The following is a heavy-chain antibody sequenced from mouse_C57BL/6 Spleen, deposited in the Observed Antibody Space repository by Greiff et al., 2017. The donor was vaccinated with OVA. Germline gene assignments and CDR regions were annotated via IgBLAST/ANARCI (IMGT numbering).Heavy chain of an antibody. D-gene: IGHD2-2*01. J-gene: IGHJ2*01. CDR3: ARRGYEDYFDY. V-gene: IGHV1-66*01. CDR2: IYPGSGNT. CDR1: GYSFTSYY. Sequence: QVQLQQSGPELVKPGASVKISCKASGYSFTSYYIHWVKQRPGQGLEWIGWIYPGSGNTKYNEKFKGKATLTADTSSSTAYMQLRSLTSEDSAVYYCARRGYEDYFDYWGQGTTLTVSS.